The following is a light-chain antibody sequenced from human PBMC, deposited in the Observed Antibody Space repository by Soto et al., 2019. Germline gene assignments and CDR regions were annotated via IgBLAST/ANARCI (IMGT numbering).Light chain of an antibody. CDR2: DVN. J-gene: IGLJ1*01. Sequence: QSALTQPASVSGSPGQSITISCTGTNSDVGGYNYVSWYQQHPGKAPKLMIHDVNNRPSGVSNRFSGSKSGNTASLAISGLQADDEPDYFCSSYTSTSSLVFGTGTKVTVL. V-gene: IGLV2-14*01. CDR1: NSDVGGYNY. CDR3: SSYTSTSSLV.